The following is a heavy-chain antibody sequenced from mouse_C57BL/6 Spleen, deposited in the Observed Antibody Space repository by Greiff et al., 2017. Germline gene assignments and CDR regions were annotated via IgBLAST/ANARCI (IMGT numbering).Heavy chain of an antibody. J-gene: IGHJ4*01. Sequence: LMESGPELVKPGASVKISCKASGYAFSSSWMNWVKQRPGKGLEWIGRIYPGEGDTNYNGKFKGKATLTADKSSSTAYMQLSSLTSEDSAVYFCARDYGSSYDAMDYWGQGTSVTVSS. CDR2: IYPGEGDT. CDR3: ARDYGSSYDAMDY. V-gene: IGHV1-82*01. D-gene: IGHD1-1*01. CDR1: GYAFSSSW.